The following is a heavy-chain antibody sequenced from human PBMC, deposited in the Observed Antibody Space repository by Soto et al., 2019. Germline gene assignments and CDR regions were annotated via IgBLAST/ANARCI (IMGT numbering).Heavy chain of an antibody. J-gene: IGHJ4*02. CDR1: GFTFGNYG. Sequence: QVQLVESGGGVVQPGRSLRLTCAASGFTFGNYGMHWVRQAPGKGLEWVTFISFDGSNRRYAGSVEGRFTISRDNYKKTVSLQMNSLTTDDTAVYYCAKDREEFLMWVLPVGHWGQGTLVTVS. CDR2: ISFDGSNR. D-gene: IGHD3-10*01. CDR3: AKDREEFLMWVLPVGH. V-gene: IGHV3-30*18.